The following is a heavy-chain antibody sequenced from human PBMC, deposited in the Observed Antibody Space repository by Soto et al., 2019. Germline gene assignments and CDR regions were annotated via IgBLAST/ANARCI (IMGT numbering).Heavy chain of an antibody. V-gene: IGHV4-34*01. D-gene: IGHD2-2*02. Sequence: SETLSLTCAVYGGSFSGYYWSWIRQPPGKGLEWIGEINHSGSTNYDPSLKSRVTISVDTSKNQFSLKLSSVTAADTAVYYCARSIPISTSAENSGRDAFDIWGQGTMVTVSS. CDR2: INHSGST. CDR1: GGSFSGYY. J-gene: IGHJ3*02. CDR3: ARSIPISTSAENSGRDAFDI.